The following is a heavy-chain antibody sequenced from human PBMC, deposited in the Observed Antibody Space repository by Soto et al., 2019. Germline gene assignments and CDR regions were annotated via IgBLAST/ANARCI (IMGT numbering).Heavy chain of an antibody. D-gene: IGHD2-2*01. Sequence: ASVKVSFKASGSTFTGYYMHWVRQAPGQGLEWMGWINPNSGGTNYAQKFQGRVTMTRDTSISTAYMELSRLRSDDTAVYYCARDRVVVVPAAMNYYYYGMDVWGQGTTVTVSS. V-gene: IGHV1-2*02. CDR1: GSTFTGYY. CDR3: ARDRVVVVPAAMNYYYYGMDV. CDR2: INPNSGGT. J-gene: IGHJ6*02.